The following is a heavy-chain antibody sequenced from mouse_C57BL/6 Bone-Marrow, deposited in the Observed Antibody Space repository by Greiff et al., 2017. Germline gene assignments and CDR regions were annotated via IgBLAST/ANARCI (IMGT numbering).Heavy chain of an antibody. CDR1: GFTFSDYG. V-gene: IGHV5-17*01. CDR3: ARGFYSNYLYYFDY. D-gene: IGHD2-5*01. Sequence: EVQLKESGGGLVKPGGSLKLSCAASGFTFSDYGMHWVRQAPEKGLEWVAYISSGSSTIYYADTVKGRFTISRDNAKNTLFLQMTSLRSEDTAMYYCARGFYSNYLYYFDYWGQGTTLTVSS. J-gene: IGHJ2*01. CDR2: ISSGSSTI.